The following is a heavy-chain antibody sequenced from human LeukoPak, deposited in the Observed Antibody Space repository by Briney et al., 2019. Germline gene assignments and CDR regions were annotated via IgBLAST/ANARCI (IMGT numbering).Heavy chain of an antibody. CDR2: VSDDKGNT. CDR1: GYTFSSYG. D-gene: IGHD6-19*01. V-gene: IGHV1-18*04. Sequence: GASVKVSCKASGYTFSSYGISWVRQAPGQGLEWMGWVSDDKGNTNYAQNLQGRVTMTTDTYTSTADMELSGLRSDDTAVYCCARDGRGIAVANYWGQGTLATVSS. J-gene: IGHJ4*02. CDR3: ARDGRGIAVANY.